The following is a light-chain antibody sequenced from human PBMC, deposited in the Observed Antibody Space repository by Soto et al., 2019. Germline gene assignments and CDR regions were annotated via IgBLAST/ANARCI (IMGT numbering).Light chain of an antibody. J-gene: IGKJ4*01. CDR3: QQRSNWPPVT. V-gene: IGKV3-11*01. CDR2: DAS. Sequence: EIVLTQSPGTLSLSPGGGATLSCRASQNIGTYLAWYQQKGGQAPRLVIFDASSRASGVPARFSGSGSGTDFSLTISSLEPEDFGVYYCQQRSNWPPVTFGGGTKVDNK. CDR1: QNIGTY.